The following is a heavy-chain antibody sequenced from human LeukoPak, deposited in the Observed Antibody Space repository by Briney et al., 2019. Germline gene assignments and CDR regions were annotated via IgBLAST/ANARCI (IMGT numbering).Heavy chain of an antibody. CDR2: ITSDGSRT. V-gene: IGHV3-23*01. D-gene: IGHD1-14*01. CDR3: AKGNTITPDY. CDR1: GFAFSNYE. Sequence: GGSLRLSCAASGFAFSNYEMNWVRQGPGKGLEWVSAITSDGSRTYNADSVKGRFTISRDNSKNTLYLQMNGLRADDTAVYYCAKGNTITPDYWGQGTLVTVSS. J-gene: IGHJ4*02.